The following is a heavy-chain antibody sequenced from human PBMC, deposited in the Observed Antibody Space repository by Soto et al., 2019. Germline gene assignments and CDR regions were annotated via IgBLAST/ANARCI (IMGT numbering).Heavy chain of an antibody. J-gene: IGHJ4*02. CDR1: GGSISSGSYY. Sequence: SETLSLTCTVSGGSISSGSYYWSWIRQHPGKGLEWIGYIYSTESTNYNPSLKSRLSISVDMSASQFSLKLSSVTVADTAVYYCARSDSSGKTRYYFDHWGQRTLVTVSS. V-gene: IGHV4-31*03. D-gene: IGHD3-22*01. CDR3: ARSDSSGKTRYYFDH. CDR2: IYSTEST.